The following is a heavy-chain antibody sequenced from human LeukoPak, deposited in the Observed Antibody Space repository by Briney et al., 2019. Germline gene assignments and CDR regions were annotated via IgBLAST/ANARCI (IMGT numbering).Heavy chain of an antibody. J-gene: IGHJ5*02. CDR1: GLTFSSYG. D-gene: IGHD2-2*01. Sequence: GGSLRLSCAASGLTFSSYGMHWVRQAPGKGLEWVAVISYDGSNKYYADSVKGRFTISRDNSKNTLYLQMNSLRAEDTAVYYCAKDSLVVPAARSWFDPWGQGTLVTVSS. V-gene: IGHV3-30*18. CDR2: ISYDGSNK. CDR3: AKDSLVVPAARSWFDP.